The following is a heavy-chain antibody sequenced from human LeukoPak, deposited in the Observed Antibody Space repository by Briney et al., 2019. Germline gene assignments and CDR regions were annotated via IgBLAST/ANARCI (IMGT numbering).Heavy chain of an antibody. Sequence: GGSLRLSCAASGFTFSSYAMQWVRQATGKGLEYVSAISSNGGSTYYANSVKGRFTISRDNSKNTLYLQMGSLRAEDMAVYYCARGRTGTAKPSFDYWGQGTLVTVSS. CDR2: ISSNGGST. D-gene: IGHD1-7*01. CDR3: ARGRTGTAKPSFDY. J-gene: IGHJ4*02. V-gene: IGHV3-64*01. CDR1: GFTFSSYA.